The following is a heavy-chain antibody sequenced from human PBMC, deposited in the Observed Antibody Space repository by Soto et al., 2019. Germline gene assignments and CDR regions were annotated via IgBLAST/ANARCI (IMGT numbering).Heavy chain of an antibody. J-gene: IGHJ6*02. CDR3: ARVAIFGVVATYGMDV. V-gene: IGHV3-30-3*01. CDR1: GFTFSSYA. CDR2: ISYDGGNK. D-gene: IGHD3-3*01. Sequence: QVQLVESGGGVVQPGRSLRLSCAASGFTFSSYAMHWVRQAPGKGLESVAVISYDGGNKDYADSVKGRCTISRDNSKNTLYLQMNSLRAEDTAVYYCARVAIFGVVATYGMDVWGQGTTVTVSS.